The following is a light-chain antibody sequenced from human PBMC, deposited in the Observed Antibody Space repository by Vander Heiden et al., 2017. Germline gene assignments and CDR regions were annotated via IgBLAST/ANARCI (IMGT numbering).Light chain of an antibody. V-gene: IGKV4-1*01. CDR1: QSVLYSSNNKNY. J-gene: IGKJ1*01. CDR2: WAS. Sequence: DIVMTQSPDSLAVSLGERATINCKSSQSVLYSSNNKNYLAWYQQKPGQPPKLLIYWASTRESGVPDRFSGSGSGTDFTLTISSLQAEDVAVYYCQQYDGTPLTFGQGTKVEIK. CDR3: QQYDGTPLT.